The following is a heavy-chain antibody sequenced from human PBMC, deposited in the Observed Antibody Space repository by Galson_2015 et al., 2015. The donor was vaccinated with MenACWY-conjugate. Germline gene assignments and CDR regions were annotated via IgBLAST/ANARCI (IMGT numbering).Heavy chain of an antibody. J-gene: IGHJ4*02. V-gene: IGHV3-64*02. CDR3: ARKDGATYGYNDY. D-gene: IGHD5-18*01. CDR2: ISTYGGST. CDR1: GFIFTDYD. Sequence: LRLSCAGSGFIFTDYDMHWVRQAPGKGLEYVSAISTYGGSTYYADSVKGRFTTSRDNSKNMLFLQMGSLRVEDTAVYYCARKDGATYGYNDYWGQGTLVIVSS.